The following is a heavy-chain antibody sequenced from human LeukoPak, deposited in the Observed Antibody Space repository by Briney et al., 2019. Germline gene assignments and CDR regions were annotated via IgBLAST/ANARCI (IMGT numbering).Heavy chain of an antibody. CDR1: GITLSNYG. CDR3: AKRGVVIRVILVGFHKEAYYFDS. V-gene: IGHV3-23*01. CDR2: ISGSGGST. J-gene: IGHJ4*02. Sequence: QSGESLRLSCAVSGITLSNYGMSWVRQAPGKGLEWVAGISGSGGSTNYADSVKGRFTISRDSPKNTLYLQMNILRAEDTAVYFCAKRGVVIRVILVGFHKEAYYFDSWGQGALVTVSS. D-gene: IGHD3-22*01.